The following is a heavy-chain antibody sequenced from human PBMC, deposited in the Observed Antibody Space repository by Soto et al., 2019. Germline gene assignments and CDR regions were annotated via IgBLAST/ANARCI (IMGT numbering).Heavy chain of an antibody. CDR1: GGSINSYW. CDR3: ARDIGSYAYGEGY. D-gene: IGHD3-10*01. CDR2: VHSSGTT. V-gene: IGHV4-4*07. Sequence: SETLSLTCSASGGSINSYWWSWIRQPAGKGLEWIGRVHSSGTTDYNPSLNSRATLSVETSKNQFSLKLSSVTAADTAVYYCARDIGSYAYGEGYWGQGIQVTVSS. J-gene: IGHJ4*02.